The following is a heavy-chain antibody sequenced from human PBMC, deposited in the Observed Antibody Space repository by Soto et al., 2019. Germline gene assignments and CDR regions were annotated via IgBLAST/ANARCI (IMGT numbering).Heavy chain of an antibody. CDR3: ARDGYYGSGSYGMDV. CDR1: GYTFNNYG. Sequence: QVQLVQSGAEVKKPGASVKVSCKTSGYTFNNYGISWVRQAPGQGLEWMGWISDYNGNTNYPQKFQGRVTMTTDISTKTVYMVLKSLRSDDTAVYYCARDGYYGSGSYGMDVWGRGTTVSVSS. D-gene: IGHD3-10*01. J-gene: IGHJ6*02. V-gene: IGHV1-18*01. CDR2: ISDYNGNT.